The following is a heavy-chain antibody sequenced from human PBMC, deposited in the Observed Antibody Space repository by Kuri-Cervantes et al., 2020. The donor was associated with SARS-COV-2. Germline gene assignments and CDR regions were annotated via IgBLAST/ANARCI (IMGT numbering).Heavy chain of an antibody. D-gene: IGHD5-24*01. Sequence: SVKVSCKASGDSFDYRFLHWVRQAPGQPLEWMGWYTPFNGNTNYAQRFQDRDTITRNRSMSTAYMELSSLRSEDTAMYYCARSGPGAISREDGACDIWGQGTMVTVSS. CDR3: ARSGPGAISREDGACDI. V-gene: IGHV1-45*01. CDR2: YTPFNGNT. J-gene: IGHJ3*02. CDR1: GDSFDYRF.